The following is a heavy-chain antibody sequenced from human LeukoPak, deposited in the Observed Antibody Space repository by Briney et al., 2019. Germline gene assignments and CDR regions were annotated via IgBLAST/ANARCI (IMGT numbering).Heavy chain of an antibody. J-gene: IGHJ4*02. Sequence: RSSETLSLTCTVSGGSISSGDYYWSWIRQPPGKGLEWIGYIYYSGSTYYNPSLKSRVTISVDTSKNQFSLKLSSVTAADTAVYYCARGLSSSWVPEDYWGQGTLVTVSS. CDR1: GGSISSGDYY. V-gene: IGHV4-30-4*01. CDR3: ARGLSSSWVPEDY. CDR2: IYYSGST. D-gene: IGHD6-13*01.